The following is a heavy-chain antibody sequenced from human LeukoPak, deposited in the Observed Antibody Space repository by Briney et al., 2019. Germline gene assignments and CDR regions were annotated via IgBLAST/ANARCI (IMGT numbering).Heavy chain of an antibody. D-gene: IGHD3-22*01. J-gene: IGHJ3*02. CDR1: GYTFTSYY. CDR3: AREEDTYYYDSSDGAFDI. CDR2: ISAYNGNT. Sequence: ASVKVSCKASGYTFTSYYMHWVRQAPGQGLEWMGWISAYNGNTNYAQKLQGRVTMTTDTSTSTAYMELRSLRSDDTAVYYCAREEDTYYYDSSDGAFDIWGQGTMVTVSS. V-gene: IGHV1-18*04.